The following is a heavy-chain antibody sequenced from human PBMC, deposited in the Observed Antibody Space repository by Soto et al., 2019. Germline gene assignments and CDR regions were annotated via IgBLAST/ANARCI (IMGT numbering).Heavy chain of an antibody. V-gene: IGHV1-46*01. J-gene: IGHJ5*02. CDR1: GYTFTSYY. D-gene: IGHD6-19*01. CDR2: INPSGGST. Sequence: ASVKVSFKTSGYTFTSYYMHWVRQAPGQGLEWMGIINPSGGSTSYAQKFQGRVTMTRDTSTSTVYMELSSLRSEDTAVYYCARVRPYSSGWWHVGGFDPWGQGTLVTVSS. CDR3: ARVRPYSSGWWHVGGFDP.